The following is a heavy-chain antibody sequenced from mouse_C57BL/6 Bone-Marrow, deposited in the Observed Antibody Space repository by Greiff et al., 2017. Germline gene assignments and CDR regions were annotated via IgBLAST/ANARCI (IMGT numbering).Heavy chain of an antibody. CDR1: GYTFTSYW. D-gene: IGHD2-4*01. CDR2: IDPSDSYT. J-gene: IGHJ3*01. V-gene: IGHV1-59*01. Sequence: QVQLQQPGAELVRPGTSVKLSCKASGYTFTSYWMHWVKQRPGQGLEWIGVIDPSDSYTNYNQKFKGQATLTVDTSSSTAYMQLSSLTSEDSAVYYCARWDYDWFAYWGQGTLVTVSA. CDR3: ARWDYDWFAY.